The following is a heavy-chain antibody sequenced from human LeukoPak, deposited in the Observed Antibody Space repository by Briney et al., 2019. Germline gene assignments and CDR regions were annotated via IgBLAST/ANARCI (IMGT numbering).Heavy chain of an antibody. J-gene: IGHJ3*02. D-gene: IGHD3-22*01. CDR3: AKDNYDSSGYYYNHAFDI. CDR1: GFTFSSYA. Sequence: PGGSLRLSCAASGFTFSSYAMSWVRQAPGRGLEWVSAISGSGGSTYYADSVKGRFTISRDNSKNTLYLQMNSLRAEDTAVYYCAKDNYDSSGYYYNHAFDIWGQGTMVTVSS. CDR2: ISGSGGST. V-gene: IGHV3-23*01.